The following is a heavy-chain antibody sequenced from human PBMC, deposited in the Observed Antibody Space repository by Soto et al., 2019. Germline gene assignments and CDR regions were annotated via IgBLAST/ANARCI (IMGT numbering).Heavy chain of an antibody. Sequence: SETLSLTCTVSGGSISSYYWSWIRQPPGKGLEWIGYIYYSGSTNYNPSLKSRVTISVDTSKNQFSLKLSSVTAADTAVYYCAVRGYSGYRGTYYYYYMDAWGKGTTVTVSS. D-gene: IGHD5-12*01. J-gene: IGHJ6*03. CDR1: GGSISSYY. V-gene: IGHV4-59*01. CDR3: AVRGYSGYRGTYYYYYMDA. CDR2: IYYSGST.